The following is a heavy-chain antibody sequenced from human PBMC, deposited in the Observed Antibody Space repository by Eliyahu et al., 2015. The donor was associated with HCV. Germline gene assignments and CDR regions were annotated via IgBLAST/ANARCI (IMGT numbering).Heavy chain of an antibody. CDR1: GFTFXNYA. Sequence: EVQLLESGGGLVQPGGSLRLSCAASGFTFXNYAMNWVRQAPGKGLEWVSSVRGSGVGTYYSDSVKGRFIISRDNSKNTLFLQMNSLRAEDTAVYYCAKEPRPIAAVDAFDIWGQGTMVTVSS. J-gene: IGHJ3*02. CDR3: AKEPRPIAAVDAFDI. CDR2: VRGSGVGT. D-gene: IGHD6-13*01. V-gene: IGHV3-23*01.